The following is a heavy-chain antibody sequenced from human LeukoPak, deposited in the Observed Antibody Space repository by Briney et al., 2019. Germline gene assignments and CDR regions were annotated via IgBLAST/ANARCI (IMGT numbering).Heavy chain of an antibody. D-gene: IGHD1-7*01. CDR3: ARESTGTSVIDWFDP. V-gene: IGHV1-2*02. J-gene: IGHJ5*02. Sequence: ASVKVSCKASGYTFTDYYMHWVRQAPGQGLKWMGWINPNSGGTNYAQKFQGRVTMTRDTSISTAYMELSRLRSDDTAVYYCARESTGTSVIDWFDPWGQGTLVTVSS. CDR2: INPNSGGT. CDR1: GYTFTDYY.